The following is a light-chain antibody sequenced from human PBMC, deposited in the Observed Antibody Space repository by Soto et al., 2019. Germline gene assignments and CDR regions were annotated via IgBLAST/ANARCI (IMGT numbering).Light chain of an antibody. J-gene: IGLJ2*01. CDR3: SSYTTSATRL. V-gene: IGLV2-14*01. CDR1: SSDIGGYNY. CDR2: EVS. Sequence: QSVLTQPASVSGSPGQSITISCTGASSDIGGYNYVSWYQQHPGKAPKLIIYEVSNRPSGVSNRFSASKSGNTASLTISGIQPEDEGDYYCSSYTTSATRLFGGGTKVTV.